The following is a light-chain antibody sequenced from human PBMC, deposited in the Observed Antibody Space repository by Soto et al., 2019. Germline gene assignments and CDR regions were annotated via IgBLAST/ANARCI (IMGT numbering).Light chain of an antibody. CDR2: EVS. Sequence: QSALTQPPSVSGSPGQSVAISCSGTSRDVGSYNRVSWYQQPPGTAPKLMLYEVSNRHSWVPDRSSGSKSGNTASLTISGLQAEDEADYFCSSFTSSSTYVFGTGTKLTVL. CDR3: SSFTSSSTYV. J-gene: IGLJ1*01. V-gene: IGLV2-18*02. CDR1: SRDVGSYNR.